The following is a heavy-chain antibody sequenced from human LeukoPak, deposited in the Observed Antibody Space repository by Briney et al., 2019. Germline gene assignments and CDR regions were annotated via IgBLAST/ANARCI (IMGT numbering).Heavy chain of an antibody. Sequence: LPGGSLRLSCAASGFTFSSYAMSWVRQAPGKGLEWVSAISGSGGSTYYADSVKGRFTISRDNSKNTLYLQMNSLRAEDTAVCYCAKGLSIVGATYDYWGQGTLVTVSS. CDR1: GFTFSSYA. V-gene: IGHV3-23*01. D-gene: IGHD1-26*01. J-gene: IGHJ4*02. CDR2: ISGSGGST. CDR3: AKGLSIVGATYDY.